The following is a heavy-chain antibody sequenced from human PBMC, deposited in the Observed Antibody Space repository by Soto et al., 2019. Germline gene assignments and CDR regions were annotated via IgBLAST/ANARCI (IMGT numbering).Heavy chain of an antibody. CDR2: ISGSGGST. Sequence: PGGSLRLSCAASGFTFRSYAMSWVRQAPGKGLEWVSGISGSGGSTYYAEYVKGRFTISRDTSKNALYLQIDSPRAEDTAVYYCAKGVTRWFGEGWFDPWGQGTLVTVSS. J-gene: IGHJ5*02. CDR1: GFTFRSYA. V-gene: IGHV3-23*01. D-gene: IGHD3-10*01. CDR3: AKGVTRWFGEGWFDP.